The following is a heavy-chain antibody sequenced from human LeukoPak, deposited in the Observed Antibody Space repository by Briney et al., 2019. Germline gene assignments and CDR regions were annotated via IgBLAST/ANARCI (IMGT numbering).Heavy chain of an antibody. CDR1: GGSIGSTTSY. Sequence: SETLSLTCTVSGGSIGSTTSYWSWIRQHPGKGLEWIGYIYYSGSTYYNPSLKSRVTISVDTSKNQFSLKLTSVTAADTAVYYCARDRSPSGTSTGNLDFWGQGTLVTVSS. V-gene: IGHV4-31*03. CDR2: IYYSGST. D-gene: IGHD1-26*01. J-gene: IGHJ4*02. CDR3: ARDRSPSGTSTGNLDF.